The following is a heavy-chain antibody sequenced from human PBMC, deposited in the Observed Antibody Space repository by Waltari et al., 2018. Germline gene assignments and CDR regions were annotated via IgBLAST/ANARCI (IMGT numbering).Heavy chain of an antibody. J-gene: IGHJ4*02. CDR1: GYTFTSYD. Sequence: QVQLVQSGAEVKKPGASVKVSCKASGYTFTSYDINWVRQATGQGLEWMGWSNPNSCNTGYAQKCQGRVTITRNTSISTAYMELSSLRSEDTAVYYCARAEGQWLFPNDYWGQGTLVTVSS. V-gene: IGHV1-8*03. CDR3: ARAEGQWLFPNDY. CDR2: SNPNSCNT. D-gene: IGHD6-19*01.